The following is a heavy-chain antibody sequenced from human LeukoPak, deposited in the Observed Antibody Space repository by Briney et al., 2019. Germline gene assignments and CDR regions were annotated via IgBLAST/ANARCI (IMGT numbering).Heavy chain of an antibody. J-gene: IGHJ4*02. D-gene: IGHD2-2*01. CDR3: ASQYQLLPFDY. V-gene: IGHV4-39*07. CDR1: GGSISSSSYY. Sequence: SETLSLTCTVSGGSISSSSYYWGWLRQPPGKGLEWIGSIYYSGSTYYNPSLKSPVTIAVNTSKNQFSLKLSSVTAANTAVYYCASQYQLLPFDYWGQGTLVTVSS. CDR2: IYYSGST.